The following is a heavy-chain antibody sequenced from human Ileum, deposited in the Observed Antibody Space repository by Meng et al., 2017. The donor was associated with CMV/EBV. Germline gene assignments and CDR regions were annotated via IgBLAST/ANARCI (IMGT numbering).Heavy chain of an antibody. CDR2: INHHGST. Sequence: YGESFNAYYWRWIRQPPGKGLEWVAEINHHGSTNYNPSLKSRVTVSVDTSENQVSLKLTSVTAADSAVYYCARGGFSSGYYAAFDYWGHGTLVTVSS. D-gene: IGHD6-19*01. CDR1: GESFNAYY. V-gene: IGHV4-34*01. J-gene: IGHJ4*01. CDR3: ARGGFSSGYYAAFDY.